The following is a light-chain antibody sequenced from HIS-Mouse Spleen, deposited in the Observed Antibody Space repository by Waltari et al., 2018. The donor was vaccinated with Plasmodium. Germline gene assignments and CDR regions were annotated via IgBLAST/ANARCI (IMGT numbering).Light chain of an antibody. V-gene: IGLV2-8*01. CDR3: SSYAGSNNVV. CDR2: EVR. Sequence: QSALTQPPSASGSPGQSLTIPCTGTSRYVGGYNYVSWYQQPPGRAPKLLCYEVRKRPSGVADRVSGSKSGNAAALTVSGLQAEDEAEYYCSSYAGSNNVVFGGGTKLTVL. J-gene: IGLJ2*01. CDR1: SRYVGGYNY.